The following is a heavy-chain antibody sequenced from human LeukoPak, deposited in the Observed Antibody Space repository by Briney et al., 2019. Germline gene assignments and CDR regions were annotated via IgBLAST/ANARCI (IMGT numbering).Heavy chain of an antibody. V-gene: IGHV3-53*01. CDR3: ARQGYGEAFDY. CDR1: GFTVSSNY. CDR2: IYSGGST. J-gene: IGHJ4*02. D-gene: IGHD4-17*01. Sequence: PGGSLRPSCAASGFTVSSNYMSWVRQAPGKGLEWVSVIYSGGSTYYADSVKGRFTISRDNSKNTLYLQMNSLRAEDTAVYYCARQGYGEAFDYWGQGTLVTVSS.